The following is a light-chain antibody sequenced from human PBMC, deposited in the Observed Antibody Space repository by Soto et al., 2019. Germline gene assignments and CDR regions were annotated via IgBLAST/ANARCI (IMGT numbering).Light chain of an antibody. Sequence: DIQLTQSPSPLAASVGDRVTITCRASQGISNYLAWYQQKPGKVPKLLIYGASTLQSGVPSRFSGSGSGTDFTLTSSSLQPENVATYYCQKYNSARYTFGQGTKLEI. CDR3: QKYNSARYT. J-gene: IGKJ2*01. CDR1: QGISNY. CDR2: GAS. V-gene: IGKV1-27*01.